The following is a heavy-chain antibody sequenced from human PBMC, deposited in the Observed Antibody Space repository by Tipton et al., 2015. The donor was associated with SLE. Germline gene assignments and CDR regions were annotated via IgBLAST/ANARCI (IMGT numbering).Heavy chain of an antibody. CDR2: IYMDGST. V-gene: IGHV4-4*08. CDR1: GVSISNFY. D-gene: IGHD2-21*02. J-gene: IGHJ4*02. Sequence: TLSLTCIVSGVSISNFYWNWFRQSPKKGLEWIGCIYMDGSTHYNPSFKSRVTISVDTSKNQFSLKWSSVSASDAAVYYCARGDNNSWRLRLWGQGTLVTVSS. CDR3: ARGDNNSWRLRL.